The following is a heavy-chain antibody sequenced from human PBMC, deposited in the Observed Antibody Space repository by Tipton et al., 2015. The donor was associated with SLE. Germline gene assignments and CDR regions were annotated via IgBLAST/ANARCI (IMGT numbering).Heavy chain of an antibody. D-gene: IGHD3-10*01. CDR2: ISYDGSNK. CDR1: GFTFSSYD. CDR3: FSWSATANF. V-gene: IGHV3-30*03. Sequence: SLRLSCAASGFTFSSYDIHWVRQAPGKGLEWVAVISYDGSNKYYADSVKGRFTISRDNSKNTLFLQMNSLTVEDTAVYYCFSWSATANFWGQGTLVTVSS. J-gene: IGHJ4*02.